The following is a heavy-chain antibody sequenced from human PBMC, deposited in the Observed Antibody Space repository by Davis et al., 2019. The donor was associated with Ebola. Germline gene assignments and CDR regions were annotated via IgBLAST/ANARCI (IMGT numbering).Heavy chain of an antibody. CDR3: FAGTTRFDY. CDR2: IYYSGST. Sequence: SETLSLTCTVSGGSISSSSYYWGWIRQPPGKGLEWFGSIYYSGSTYYNPSLKSRVTISVDTSKNQFSLKLSSVTAADTAVYYCFAGTTRFDYWGQGTLVTVSS. J-gene: IGHJ4*02. V-gene: IGHV4-39*01. D-gene: IGHD1-7*01. CDR1: GGSISSSSYY.